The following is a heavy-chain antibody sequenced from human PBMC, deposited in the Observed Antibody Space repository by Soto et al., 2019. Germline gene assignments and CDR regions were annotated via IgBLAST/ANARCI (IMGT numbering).Heavy chain of an antibody. CDR2: INPSGGST. Sequence: QVQLVQSGAEVKKPGASVKVSCKASGYTFTSYYMHWVRQAPGQGLEWMGIINPSGGSTSYAQKFQGRVTMTRDTSASTVYMELSRLRSEDTAVYYCARDSLQWLVVWGQGTTVTVSS. CDR3: ARDSLQWLVV. CDR1: GYTFTSYY. J-gene: IGHJ6*02. V-gene: IGHV1-46*01. D-gene: IGHD6-19*01.